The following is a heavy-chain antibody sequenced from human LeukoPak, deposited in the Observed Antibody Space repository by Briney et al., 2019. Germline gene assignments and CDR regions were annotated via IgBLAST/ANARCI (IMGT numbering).Heavy chain of an antibody. CDR2: ISYDGSNK. D-gene: IGHD4-23*01. CDR3: AKLGGNSDFDY. CDR1: GFTFSNYG. J-gene: IGHJ4*02. V-gene: IGHV3-30*18. Sequence: QPGRSLRLSCAASGFTFSNYGMHWVRQAPGKGLEWVAVISYDGSNKYYGDSVKGRLTISRDNSKNTLYLQMNSLRAEDTAVYYCAKLGGNSDFDYWGQGTLVTVSS.